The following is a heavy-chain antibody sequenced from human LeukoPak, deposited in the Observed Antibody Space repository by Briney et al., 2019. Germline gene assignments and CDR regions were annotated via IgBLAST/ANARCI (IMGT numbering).Heavy chain of an antibody. CDR1: GFTFSSYA. CDR2: ISYDGSNK. V-gene: IGHV3-30-3*01. CDR3: VRGRELLREWFDP. J-gene: IGHJ5*02. D-gene: IGHD1-26*01. Sequence: GGSLRLSCAASGFTFSSYAMHWVRQAPGKGLEWVAVISYDGSNKYYADSVKGRFTISRDNSKNTLYLQMNSLSAEDTAVYYCVRGRELLREWFDPWGQGTLVTVSS.